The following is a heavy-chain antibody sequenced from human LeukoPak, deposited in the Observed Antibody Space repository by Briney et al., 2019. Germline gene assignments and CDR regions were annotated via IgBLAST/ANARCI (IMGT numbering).Heavy chain of an antibody. CDR1: GFSFSNYG. CDR3: AKNGLLG. V-gene: IGHV3-30*02. Sequence: PGESLRLSCAASGFSFSNYGMHWVRQAPGKGLEWVAFIRSDATNKYYADSVKGRFTISRDNSKNTLYLQMNSLRAEDTAVYYCAKNGLLGGGQGTLVTVSS. D-gene: IGHD3-16*01. CDR2: IRSDATNK. J-gene: IGHJ4*02.